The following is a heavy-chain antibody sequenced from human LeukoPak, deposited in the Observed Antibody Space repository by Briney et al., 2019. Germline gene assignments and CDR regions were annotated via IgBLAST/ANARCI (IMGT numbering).Heavy chain of an antibody. Sequence: GGSLRLSCAASGFTFSSYWMHWVRQAPGKGLVWVSRINSDGSSTSYADSVKGRFTISIDNAKNTLYLQMNSLRAEDTAVYYCARGYCSSTSCYPFDYWGQGTLITVSS. CDR3: ARGYCSSTSCYPFDY. CDR2: INSDGSST. J-gene: IGHJ4*02. CDR1: GFTFSSYW. D-gene: IGHD2-2*01. V-gene: IGHV3-74*01.